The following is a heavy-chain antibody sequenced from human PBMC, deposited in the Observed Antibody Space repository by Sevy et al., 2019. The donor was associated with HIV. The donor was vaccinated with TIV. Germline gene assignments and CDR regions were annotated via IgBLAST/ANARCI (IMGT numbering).Heavy chain of an antibody. CDR1: GFTFSGYW. D-gene: IGHD3-10*01. CDR3: AREKLHPGGPDGIDF. Sequence: GGSLRLSCELSGFTFSGYWIHWIRQSPGKGLVWVSHVTGGETNSADSVKGRFSITTDYAKNTIYLQMNSLSVEDTAVYFCAREKLHPGGPDGIDFWGQGTTVTVSS. CDR2: VTGGET. V-gene: IGHV3-74*01. J-gene: IGHJ6*01.